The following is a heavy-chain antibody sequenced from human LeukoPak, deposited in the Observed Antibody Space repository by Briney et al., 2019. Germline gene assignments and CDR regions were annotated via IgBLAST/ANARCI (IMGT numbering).Heavy chain of an antibody. Sequence: SETLSLTCTVSGDSISSSSYYWGWIRQPPGKGLEWIGSIYYSGSTYYNPSLKSRVTISLDTSKNQFSLKLSSVTAADTAVYYCARGVSSGWPYYYYYYMDVWGKGTTVTVSS. CDR1: GDSISSSSYY. J-gene: IGHJ6*03. V-gene: IGHV4-39*07. D-gene: IGHD6-19*01. CDR2: IYYSGST. CDR3: ARGVSSGWPYYYYYYMDV.